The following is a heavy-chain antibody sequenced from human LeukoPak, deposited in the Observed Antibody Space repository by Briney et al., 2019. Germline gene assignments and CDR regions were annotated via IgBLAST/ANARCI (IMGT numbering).Heavy chain of an antibody. D-gene: IGHD1-26*01. CDR2: IWYDGSNK. Sequence: GGSLRLSCAASGFTFSSYGMHWVRQAPGKGLEWVAVIWYDGSNKYYADSVKGRFTISRDNSKNTLYLQMNSLRAEDTAVYYCARDRSVGATPLDYWGQGTLVTVSS. V-gene: IGHV3-33*01. J-gene: IGHJ4*02. CDR1: GFTFSSYG. CDR3: ARDRSVGATPLDY.